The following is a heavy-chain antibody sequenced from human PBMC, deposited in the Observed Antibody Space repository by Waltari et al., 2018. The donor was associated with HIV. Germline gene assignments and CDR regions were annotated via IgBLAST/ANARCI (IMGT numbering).Heavy chain of an antibody. J-gene: IGHJ4*02. CDR1: GFTRIHDC. Sequence: MVESGGDLLNPGGCLRVSCPASGFTRIHDCMASVRQAPGKGLELVGRIKTKGDGEATDYAAAVKVRFTISRDDSKNTVYLQMNSLKIEDTAVYYCTSEEDYGSGSHFDYWGQGTLVTVSS. V-gene: IGHV3-15*01. CDR3: TSEEDYGSGSHFDY. CDR2: IKTKGDGEAT. D-gene: IGHD3-10*01.